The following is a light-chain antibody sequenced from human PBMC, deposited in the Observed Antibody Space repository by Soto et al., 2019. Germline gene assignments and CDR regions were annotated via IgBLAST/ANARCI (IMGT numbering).Light chain of an antibody. CDR1: QSIISW. V-gene: IGKV1-5*03. Sequence: DIQMTQAPSTLSASVGDRVTITCRSWQSIISWLAWYQQKPGKAPKLLIYKASSLESGGQSRFSGSGSGTEFTLILSSLKPDDFANYYFQKCTSYPFTFSPGTKVDI. J-gene: IGKJ3*01. CDR3: QKCTSYPFT. CDR2: KAS.